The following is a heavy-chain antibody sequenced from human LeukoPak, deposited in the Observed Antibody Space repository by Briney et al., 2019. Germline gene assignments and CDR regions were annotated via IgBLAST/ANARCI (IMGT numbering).Heavy chain of an antibody. CDR2: IYYSGST. J-gene: IGHJ4*02. Sequence: ETLSLTCTVSGGSISSYYWSWIRQPPGKGLEWIGYIYYSGSTNYNPSLKSRVTISVDTSKNQFSLKLSSVTAADTAVYYCARSFRGYSYGPTDYWGQGTLVTVSS. D-gene: IGHD5-18*01. CDR3: ARSFRGYSYGPTDY. CDR1: GGSISSYY. V-gene: IGHV4-59*08.